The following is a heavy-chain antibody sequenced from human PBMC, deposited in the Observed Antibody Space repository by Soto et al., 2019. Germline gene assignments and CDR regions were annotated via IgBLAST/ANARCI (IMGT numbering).Heavy chain of an antibody. V-gene: IGHV4-59*01. D-gene: IGHD3-3*01. Sequence: SETLSLTCTVSGGSISSYYWSWIRQPPGKGLEWIGYIYYSGSTNYNPSLKSRVTISVDTSKNQFSLKLSSVTAADTAVYYCARAPPRSGFLFDYWGQGTLVTVSS. J-gene: IGHJ4*02. CDR3: ARAPPRSGFLFDY. CDR2: IYYSGST. CDR1: GGSISSYY.